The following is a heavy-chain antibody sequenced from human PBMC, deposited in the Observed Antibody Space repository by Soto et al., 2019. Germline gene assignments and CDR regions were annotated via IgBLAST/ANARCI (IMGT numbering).Heavy chain of an antibody. D-gene: IGHD5-18*01. CDR2: ISYDGSTQ. CDR3: GKDRGPAHTATGRTSLYGMDV. Sequence: QAQLVESGGGVVQPGRSLRLSCAASGFTFRSYGMHWVRQAPGKGLEWVAVISYDGSTQYYADSVKGRFTISRDNSNNXLXLXXNSLRAEDTRVSSCGKDRGPAHTATGRTSLYGMDVWGPGTTVTVSS. V-gene: IGHV3-30*18. CDR1: GFTFRSYG. J-gene: IGHJ6*02.